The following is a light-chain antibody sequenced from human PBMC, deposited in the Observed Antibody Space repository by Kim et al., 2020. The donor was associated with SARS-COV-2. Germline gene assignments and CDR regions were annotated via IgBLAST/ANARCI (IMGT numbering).Light chain of an antibody. J-gene: IGLJ1*01. V-gene: IGLV3-1*01. CDR1: KLGDTY. CDR2: QDN. CDR3: QAWDSSTYV. Sequence: VSPGQTASISCSGDKLGDTYACWYQQKPGQSPVLVIYQDNKRPSGIPERFSGSNSGNTATLTISGTQAMDEADYYCQAWDSSTYVFGTGTKVTVL.